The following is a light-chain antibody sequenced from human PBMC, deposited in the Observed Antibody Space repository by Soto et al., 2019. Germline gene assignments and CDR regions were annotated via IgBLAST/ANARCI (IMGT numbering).Light chain of an antibody. J-gene: IGKJ5*01. CDR3: QQYNNWPT. CDR2: GAS. CDR1: QSVSSN. V-gene: IGKV3-15*01. Sequence: ETMMTQSPATLSVSPGERATLSCRASQSVSSNLAWYQHKPGQAPRLLIYGASTRATGIPARFSGSGSGTEFTLTISRLQSEAFAVYYCQQYNNWPTFGQGTRLEIK.